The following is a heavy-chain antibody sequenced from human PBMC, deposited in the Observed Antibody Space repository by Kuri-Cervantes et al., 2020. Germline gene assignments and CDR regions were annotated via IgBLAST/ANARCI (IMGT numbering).Heavy chain of an antibody. CDR3: ASSRLRRSRLDY. J-gene: IGHJ4*02. V-gene: IGHV4-34*01. D-gene: IGHD5-12*01. CDR2: INHSGST. CDR1: GESFSDYY. Sequence: SETLSLTCAVYGESFSDYYWSWIRQPPGKGLEWIGEINHSGSTNYKPSLKSRVTISIDTSKIPFSLKLTSVTAADTAVYYCASSRLRRSRLDYWGQGTLVTVSS.